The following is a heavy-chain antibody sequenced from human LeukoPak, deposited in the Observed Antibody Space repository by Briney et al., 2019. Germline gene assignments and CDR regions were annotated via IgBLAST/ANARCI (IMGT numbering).Heavy chain of an antibody. CDR2: ISSSSSYI. J-gene: IGHJ3*02. CDR3: WVRYSPDAFDI. V-gene: IGHV3-21*01. D-gene: IGHD3-9*01. CDR1: GFTFSSYS. Sequence: GGSLRFSCAASGFTFSSYSMNWARQAPGKGLEWVSSISSSSSYIYYADSVKGRFTISRDNAKNSLYLQMNSLRAEDTAVYYCWVRYSPDAFDIWGQGTMVTVSS.